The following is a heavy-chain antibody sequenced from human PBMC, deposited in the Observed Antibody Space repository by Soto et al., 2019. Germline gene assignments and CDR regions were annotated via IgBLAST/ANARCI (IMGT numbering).Heavy chain of an antibody. V-gene: IGHV4-34*01. J-gene: IGHJ6*02. CDR1: GGSFSGYY. D-gene: IGHD1-26*01. CDR3: ARLGDSWQWERIRYYYYGMDV. Sequence: SETLSLTCAVYGGSFSGYYWSWVRQPPGKGLEWIGEINHSGSTNYNPSLKSKVTISVDTSKNQFSLKLSPVTAADTAVYYCARLGDSWQWERIRYYYYGMDVWGQGTTVTVSS. CDR2: INHSGST.